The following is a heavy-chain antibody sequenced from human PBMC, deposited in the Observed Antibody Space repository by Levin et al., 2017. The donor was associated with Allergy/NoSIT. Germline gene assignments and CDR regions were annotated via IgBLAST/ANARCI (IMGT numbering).Heavy chain of an antibody. V-gene: IGHV3-30*18. CDR3: AKETWPFYFDY. CDR1: GFTFSSYD. Sequence: PGGSLRLSCAASGFTFSSYDMHWVRQAPGKGLEWVALISYDGNNKYYADSVKGRFTISRDNSKKTLYLQMNSLRAEDTAVYYCAKETWPFYFDYWGQGTLVTVSS. J-gene: IGHJ4*02. D-gene: IGHD3-16*01. CDR2: ISYDGNNK.